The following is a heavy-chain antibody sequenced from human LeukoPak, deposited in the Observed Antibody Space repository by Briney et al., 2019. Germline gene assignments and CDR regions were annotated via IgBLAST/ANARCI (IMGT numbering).Heavy chain of an antibody. CDR2: IYYSGST. Sequence: PSETLSLTCTVSGGSISSSSYYWGWIRQPPGKGLEWIGSIYYSGSTYYNPSLKSRVTISVDTSKNQFSLKLSSVTAADTAVYYCARKKAPLWFGELYYFDYWGQGTLVTVSS. CDR1: GGSISSSSYY. D-gene: IGHD3-10*01. CDR3: ARKKAPLWFGELYYFDY. J-gene: IGHJ4*02. V-gene: IGHV4-39*07.